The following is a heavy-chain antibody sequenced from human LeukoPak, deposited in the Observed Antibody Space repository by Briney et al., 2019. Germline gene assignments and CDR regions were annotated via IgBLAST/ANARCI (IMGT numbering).Heavy chain of an antibody. CDR3: ARDPRWLTPDCTSTSCYENYFDP. V-gene: IGHV4-38-2*02. D-gene: IGHD2-2*01. CDR1: GYSISSGYQ. Sequence: SETLSLTCVVSGYSISSGYQWAWIRQSPGKGLEWIGSIYHSGSATYNPYLKSRVTISVETSKNQFSLNLYSVTAADTAVYYCARDPRWLTPDCTSTSCYENYFDPWGQGTLVTVSS. J-gene: IGHJ5*02. CDR2: IYHSGSA.